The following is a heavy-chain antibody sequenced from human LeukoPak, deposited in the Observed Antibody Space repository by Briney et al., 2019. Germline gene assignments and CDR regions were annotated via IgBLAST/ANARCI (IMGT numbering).Heavy chain of an antibody. J-gene: IGHJ3*02. Sequence: ASVKVSCKASGYTFTSYYMHWVRQAPGQGLEWMGIINPSGGSTSYAQKFQGRVTMTRDMSTSTVYMELSSLRSEDTAVYYCARDLATDYYDSSGYFYARTDAFDIWGQGTMVTVSS. CDR3: ARDLATDYYDSSGYFYARTDAFDI. V-gene: IGHV1-46*01. CDR2: INPSGGST. CDR1: GYTFTSYY. D-gene: IGHD3-22*01.